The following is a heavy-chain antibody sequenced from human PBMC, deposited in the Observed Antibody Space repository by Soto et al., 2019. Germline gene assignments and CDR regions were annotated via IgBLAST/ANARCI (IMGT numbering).Heavy chain of an antibody. J-gene: IGHJ6*02. CDR2: ISSNGGST. Sequence: EVQLVESGGGLVQPGGSLRLSCAASGFTFSRYAMHWVRQAPGKGLEYVSTISSNGGSTYYANSVKGRFTISIDNSKNPLYLQMGGLRAEDMAVYYCARAGDHGRNYYGMDVWGQGTTVTVSS. CDR3: ARAGDHGRNYYGMDV. V-gene: IGHV3-64*01. D-gene: IGHD2-21*02. CDR1: GFTFSRYA.